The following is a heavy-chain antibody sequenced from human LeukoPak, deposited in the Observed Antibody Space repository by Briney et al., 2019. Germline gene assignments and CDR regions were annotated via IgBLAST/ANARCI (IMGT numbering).Heavy chain of an antibody. Sequence: GALRLSCAASGFVLSDYGIHWVREGLGKGLEWVSGIGSAGDKYYAGSERGRFTISRENAENFVYLQMDGLRAEDTAIYYCVRAKRETSSRPWTSGMDVWGQGTTVTVSS. CDR2: IGSAGDK. J-gene: IGHJ6*02. CDR3: VRAKRETSSRPWTSGMDV. CDR1: GFVLSDYG. D-gene: IGHD3/OR15-3a*01. V-gene: IGHV3-13*01.